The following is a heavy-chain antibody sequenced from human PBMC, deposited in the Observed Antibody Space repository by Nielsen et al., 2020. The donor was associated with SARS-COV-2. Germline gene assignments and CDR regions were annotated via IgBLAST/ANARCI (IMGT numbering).Heavy chain of an antibody. CDR3: ARDTATALDY. CDR1: GFTFSDHY. Sequence: GESLKISCAASGFTFSDHYMDWVRQAPGEGLEWISRTQNKAKSDITHYAASVKGRFTVSRDDSKSSLYLQMNSLKTEDTAVYYCARDTATALDYWGQGTLVTVSS. V-gene: IGHV3-72*01. J-gene: IGHJ4*02. CDR2: TQNKAKSDIT. D-gene: IGHD4-11*01.